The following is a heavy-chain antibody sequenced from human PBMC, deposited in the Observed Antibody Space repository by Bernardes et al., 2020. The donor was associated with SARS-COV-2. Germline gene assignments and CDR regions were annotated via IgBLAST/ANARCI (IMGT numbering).Heavy chain of an antibody. CDR1: GGSISSYY. Sequence: SETLSLTCTVSGGSISSYYWSWIRQPPGKGLEWIGYIYYSGSTNYNPSLKSRVTISVDTSKNQFSLKLSSVTAADTAMYYCARITQQYYNSGGYYVNWFDSWGQGTLVTVSS. V-gene: IGHV4-59*01. CDR2: IYYSGST. D-gene: IGHD3-22*01. CDR3: ARITQQYYNSGGYYVNWFDS. J-gene: IGHJ5*01.